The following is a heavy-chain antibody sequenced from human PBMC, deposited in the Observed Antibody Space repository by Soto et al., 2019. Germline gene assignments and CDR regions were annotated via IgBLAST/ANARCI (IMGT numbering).Heavy chain of an antibody. J-gene: IGHJ4*02. CDR2: ISAYNGNT. CDR3: ARALGKYYDFWSGYSTQFDY. D-gene: IGHD3-3*01. CDR1: GYTFTSYG. V-gene: IGHV1-18*01. Sequence: ASVKVSCKASGYTFTSYGISWVRQAPEQGLEWMGWISAYNGNTNYAQKLLGRVTMTTDTSTSTAYMELRSLRSDDTAVYYCARALGKYYDFWSGYSTQFDYWGQGTLVTVSS.